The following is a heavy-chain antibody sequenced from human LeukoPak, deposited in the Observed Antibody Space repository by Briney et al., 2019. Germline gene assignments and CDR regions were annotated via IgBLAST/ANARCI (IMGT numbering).Heavy chain of an antibody. D-gene: IGHD5-24*01. CDR1: GGSISSYY. CDR2: IYYSGST. J-gene: IGHJ4*02. Sequence: SETLSLTCTVSGGSISSYYWSWIRQPPGKGLKWIGYIYYSGSTNYNPSLKSRVTISVDTSRNQFSLKLSSVTAADTAVYYCARDTRGRWLQLDYWGQGTLVTVSS. V-gene: IGHV4-59*01. CDR3: ARDTRGRWLQLDY.